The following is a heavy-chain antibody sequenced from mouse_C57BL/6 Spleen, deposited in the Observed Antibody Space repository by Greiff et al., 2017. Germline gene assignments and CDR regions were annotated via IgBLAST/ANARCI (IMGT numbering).Heavy chain of an antibody. Sequence: QVQLQQPGAELVKPGASVKMSCKASGYTFTSYWITWVKQRPGQGLEWIGDIYPGSGSTNYNEKFKSKATLTVDTSSSTAYMQLSSLTSEDSAVYYCARWVTGTGYYARDYWGQGTSVTVSS. D-gene: IGHD4-1*01. J-gene: IGHJ4*01. CDR3: ARWVTGTGYYARDY. V-gene: IGHV1-55*01. CDR1: GYTFTSYW. CDR2: IYPGSGST.